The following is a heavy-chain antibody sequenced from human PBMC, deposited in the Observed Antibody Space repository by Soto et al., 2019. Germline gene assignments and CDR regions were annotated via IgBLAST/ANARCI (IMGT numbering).Heavy chain of an antibody. J-gene: IGHJ4*02. V-gene: IGHV1-46*01. CDR2: INPSDGTT. CDR3: ERVERSGSLGMYYFDN. D-gene: IGHD3-22*01. Sequence: KGLEWMGIINPSDGTTTYAQKFQGRVSMTRDKSTSTLYMELSSLSSEDTALYYCERVERSGSLGMYYFDNWAQGTQVTLPS.